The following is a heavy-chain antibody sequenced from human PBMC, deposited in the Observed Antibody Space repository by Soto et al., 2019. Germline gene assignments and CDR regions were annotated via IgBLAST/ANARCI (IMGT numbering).Heavy chain of an antibody. D-gene: IGHD5-12*01. CDR3: ARQSALGGYDYYFDY. CDR2: IYYSGST. V-gene: IGHV4-39*01. J-gene: IGHJ4*02. CDR1: GGSISSSSYY. Sequence: QLQLQESGPGLVKPSETLSLTCTVSGGSISSSSYYWGWNRQPPGKGLEWIGSIYYSGSTYYNPSLKSRVTISVDTSKNQFSLKLSSVTAADTAVYYCARQSALGGYDYYFDYWGQGTLVTVSS.